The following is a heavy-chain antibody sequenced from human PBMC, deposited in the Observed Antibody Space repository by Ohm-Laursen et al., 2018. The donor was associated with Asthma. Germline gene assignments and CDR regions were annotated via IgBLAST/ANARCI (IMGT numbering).Heavy chain of an antibody. CDR1: GFTFSNYH. J-gene: IGHJ4*02. V-gene: IGHV3-23*01. Sequence: SLRLSCSASGFTFSNYHMCWVRQAPGKGLEWVSCLSGPGTKTYNVDSVTGRFTISRDNSKNTLYLQMNSLRAEDTAVYYCARPESYGDSPLFDYWGQGTLVTVSS. CDR3: ARPESYGDSPLFDY. D-gene: IGHD4-17*01. CDR2: LSGPGTKT.